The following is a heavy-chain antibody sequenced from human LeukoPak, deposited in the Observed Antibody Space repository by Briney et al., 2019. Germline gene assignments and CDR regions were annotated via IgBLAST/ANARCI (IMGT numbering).Heavy chain of an antibody. CDR2: IRYDGSNK. V-gene: IGHV3-30*02. Sequence: GGSLRLSCAASGFTFSSYGMHWVRQAPGKGLEWVAFIRYDGSNKYYADSVKGRFTISRDNSKNTLYLQMNSLRAEDTAVYYCAKGRDPIRFWNYMDVWGKGTTVTVSS. CDR1: GFTFSSYG. J-gene: IGHJ6*03. D-gene: IGHD3-3*01. CDR3: AKGRDPIRFWNYMDV.